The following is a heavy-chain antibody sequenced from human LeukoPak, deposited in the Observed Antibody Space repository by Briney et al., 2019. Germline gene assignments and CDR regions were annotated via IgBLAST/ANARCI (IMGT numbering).Heavy chain of an antibody. CDR3: ARDPPTGDWLPLFDY. J-gene: IGHJ4*02. CDR1: GFTFSSYW. Sequence: PGGSLRLSCAASGFTFSSYWMSWVRQAPGEGLEWVANIKQDGSEKYYVDSVKGRFTISRDNAKSSLYLQMNSLRAEDTAVYYCARDPPTGDWLPLFDYWGQGTLVTVSS. CDR2: IKQDGSEK. D-gene: IGHD3-9*01. V-gene: IGHV3-7*03.